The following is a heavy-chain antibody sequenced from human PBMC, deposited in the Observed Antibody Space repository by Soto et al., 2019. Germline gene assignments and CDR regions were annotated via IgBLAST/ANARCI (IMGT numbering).Heavy chain of an antibody. Sequence: GGSLRLSCAASGFTFSSYAMSWVRQAPGKGLEWVSAISGSGGSTYYADSVKGRFTISRDNSKNTLYLQMNSLRAEDTAVYYCAKDFRERNYDLWSGYYTNYNWFDPWGQGTLVTVSS. V-gene: IGHV3-23*01. CDR3: AKDFRERNYDLWSGYYTNYNWFDP. CDR1: GFTFSSYA. D-gene: IGHD3-3*01. J-gene: IGHJ5*02. CDR2: ISGSGGST.